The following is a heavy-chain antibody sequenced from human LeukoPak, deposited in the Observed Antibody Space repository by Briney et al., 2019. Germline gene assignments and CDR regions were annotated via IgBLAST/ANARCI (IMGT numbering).Heavy chain of an antibody. J-gene: IGHJ4*02. Sequence: PGRSLRLSCAASGFTFSGHAMHWVRQAPGKGLEWVSYISSGSSTIYYADSVKGRFTISRGNAKNSLYLQMNSLRAEDTAVYYCARDHQTYYYDSSGYFSVRYFDYWGQGTLVTVSS. CDR1: GFTFSGHA. D-gene: IGHD3-22*01. CDR2: ISSGSSTI. V-gene: IGHV3-48*04. CDR3: ARDHQTYYYDSSGYFSVRYFDY.